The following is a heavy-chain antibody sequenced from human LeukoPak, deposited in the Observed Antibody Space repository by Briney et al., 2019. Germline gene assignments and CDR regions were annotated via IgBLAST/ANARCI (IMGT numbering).Heavy chain of an antibody. CDR1: GGSISSITW. V-gene: IGHV4-4*02. Sequence: SETLSLTCAVSGGSISSITWWSWVRQPPGKGLEWIGEIYHTGSTNYNPSLKSRVTMSVDKSKNQFPLKLSSVTAADTAVYYCAREGGPQSLRGTFDPWGQGTLVTVSS. D-gene: IGHD1-1*01. CDR2: IYHTGST. J-gene: IGHJ5*02. CDR3: AREGGPQSLRGTFDP.